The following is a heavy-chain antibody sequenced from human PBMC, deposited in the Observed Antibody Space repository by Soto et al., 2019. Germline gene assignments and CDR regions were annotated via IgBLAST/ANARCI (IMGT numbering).Heavy chain of an antibody. Sequence: SETLSLTCTVSGDSISSSFWSWIRQPPGRGLEWIGYINDGGSTTYNPSLKRRDTISLDTSKNHFSLKVRSVTAADTAVYYCARTSLWAAAGSWSSWFDPWGQGTLVTVSS. J-gene: IGHJ5*02. CDR3: ARTSLWAAAGSWSSWFDP. CDR1: GDSISSSF. D-gene: IGHD6-13*01. CDR2: INDGGST. V-gene: IGHV4-59*01.